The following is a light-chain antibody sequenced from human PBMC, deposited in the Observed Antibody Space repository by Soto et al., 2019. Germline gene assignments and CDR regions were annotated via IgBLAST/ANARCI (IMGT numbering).Light chain of an antibody. V-gene: IGKV4-1*01. Sequence: DIVMTQSPDSLAVSLGERATINCKSSQSVLYSSNNKNYLAWYQQKPGRPPKLLIYWASTRASGVPDRFSGSGSGTDFTLTISSLLAEDVAVYYCQQYYSPSWTVGQGTKVEIK. J-gene: IGKJ1*01. CDR1: QSVLYSSNNKNY. CDR2: WAS. CDR3: QQYYSPSWT.